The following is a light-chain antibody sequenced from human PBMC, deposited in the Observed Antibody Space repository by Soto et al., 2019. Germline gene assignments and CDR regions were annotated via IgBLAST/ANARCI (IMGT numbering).Light chain of an antibody. CDR1: QSVASRS. J-gene: IGKJ2*01. CDR3: QLYDNSPLYT. V-gene: IGKV3-20*01. CDR2: GAS. Sequence: EIVLTQSPGTLSLSPGERATLSCRASQSVASRSLAWYQQKPGQAPRLLIYGASTRATGIPDRFSGSGSETDFSLTISRLESEDFAVYYCQLYDNSPLYTFGQGTKLEIK.